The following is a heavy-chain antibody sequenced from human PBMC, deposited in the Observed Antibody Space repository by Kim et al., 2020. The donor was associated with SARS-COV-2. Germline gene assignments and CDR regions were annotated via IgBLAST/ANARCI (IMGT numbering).Heavy chain of an antibody. CDR1: GGSISSSSYY. V-gene: IGHV4-39*01. CDR3: ARQSIALPRY. Sequence: SETLSLTCTVSGGSISSSSYYWGWIRQPPGKGLEWIGSIYYSGSTYYNPSLKSRVTISVDTSKNQFSLKLSSVTAADTAVYYCARQSIALPRYWGQGTLGTASS. D-gene: IGHD6-6*01. J-gene: IGHJ4*02. CDR2: IYYSGST.